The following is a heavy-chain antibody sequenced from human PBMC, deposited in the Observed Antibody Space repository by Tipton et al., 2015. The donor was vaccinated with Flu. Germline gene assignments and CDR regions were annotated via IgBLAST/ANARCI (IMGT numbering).Heavy chain of an antibody. Sequence: QSGPEVKNPGASMKVSCKTSGYIFSAYGISWVRQAPGQGLEWLGYISGYNGNTKYAQKFQGRLTLVADSSTDTAYMELRSLRPDDTAIYYCAREGLQGDAFDVWGQGTMATVS. CDR1: GYIFSAYG. CDR3: AREGLQGDAFDV. CDR2: ISGYNGNT. J-gene: IGHJ3*01. V-gene: IGHV1-18*01.